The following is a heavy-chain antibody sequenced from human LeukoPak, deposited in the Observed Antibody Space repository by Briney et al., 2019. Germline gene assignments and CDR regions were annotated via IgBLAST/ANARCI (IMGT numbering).Heavy chain of an antibody. CDR3: ARTGGGVGWFGTIDS. CDR1: GGSINSGSYY. V-gene: IGHV4-61*09. D-gene: IGHD1-14*01. CDR2: IYTSGAT. J-gene: IGHJ4*02. Sequence: SETLSLTCTVSGGSINSGSYYWTWIRQPAGKGLEWIGHIYTSGATSYNPSLQSRVTISVDTPKHEFSLKLTSLTAADTAVYYCARTGGGVGWFGTIDSWGQGTLVTVSS.